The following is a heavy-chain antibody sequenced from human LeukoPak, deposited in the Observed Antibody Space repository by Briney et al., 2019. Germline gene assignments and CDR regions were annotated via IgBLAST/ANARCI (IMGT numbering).Heavy chain of an antibody. Sequence: PGPSLRLSCAASGFTFSSYARSWVRQAPGKGLEWVSAISGSGGSTYYADSVKGRFTISRDNSKNTLYLQMNSLRAEDTAVYYCAKETYYYDRAFDYWGQGTLVTVSS. D-gene: IGHD3-22*01. CDR1: GFTFSSYA. V-gene: IGHV3-23*01. CDR2: ISGSGGST. J-gene: IGHJ4*02. CDR3: AKETYYYDRAFDY.